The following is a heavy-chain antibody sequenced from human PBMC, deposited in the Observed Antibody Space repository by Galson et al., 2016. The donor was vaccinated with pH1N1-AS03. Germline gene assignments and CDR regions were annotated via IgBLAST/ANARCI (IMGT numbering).Heavy chain of an antibody. D-gene: IGHD6-19*01. CDR3: ARGSTDYTVSSGHYWRLGASMDY. CDR2: MKDSGTT. V-gene: IGHV4-34*01. J-gene: IGHJ4*02. Sequence: ETLSLTCAVYGGAFSGYLWTWIRQAPGKGLEWIGEMKDSGTTNYNPSLKSRVVISLDTSKRQFSLNLTSMTAADTAVYYCARGSTDYTVSSGHYWRLGASMDYWGQGILVTVSS. CDR1: GGAFSGYL.